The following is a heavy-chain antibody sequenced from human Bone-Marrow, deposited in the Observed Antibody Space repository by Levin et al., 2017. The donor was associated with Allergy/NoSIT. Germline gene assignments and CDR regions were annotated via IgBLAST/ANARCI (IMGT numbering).Heavy chain of an antibody. CDR2: TYSGGAT. CDR1: GFTFSKAW. D-gene: IGHD3-9*01. Sequence: GESLKISCAASGFTFSKAWMSWVRQAPGKGLEWLSVTYSGGATYYRDSVKGRFTISRDNFKNTLYLQMNSLRAEDTAIYYCARDNYDTPGELDFWGQGTLVTVS. J-gene: IGHJ4*02. CDR3: ARDNYDTPGELDF. V-gene: IGHV3-53*01.